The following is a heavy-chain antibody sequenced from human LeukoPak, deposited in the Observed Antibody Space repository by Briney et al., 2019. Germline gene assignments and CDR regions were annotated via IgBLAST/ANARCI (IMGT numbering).Heavy chain of an antibody. CDR3: AKLLYYDFWSRGAFDI. D-gene: IGHD3-3*01. Sequence: GGSPRLSCAASGVTLCSYWMHWVRHAPGKGLGWVSRINNDGSSTSYADSVKGRVTISSNNAKNTLYLQMNSLRAEDTAVYYCAKLLYYDFWSRGAFDIWGQGTMVTVSS. CDR1: GVTLCSYW. V-gene: IGHV3-74*01. J-gene: IGHJ3*02. CDR2: INNDGSST.